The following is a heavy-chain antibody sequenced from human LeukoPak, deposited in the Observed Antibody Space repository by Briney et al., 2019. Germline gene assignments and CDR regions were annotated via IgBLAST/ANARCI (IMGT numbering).Heavy chain of an antibody. V-gene: IGHV1-2*02. J-gene: IGHJ4*02. CDR2: INPNSGGT. Sequence: GASVKVSCKASGYTFTGYYMHWVRQAPGQGVECMGWINPNSGGTNYAQEFQGRVTMTRDTSISTAYMELSRLRSDDTAVYYCARVRQQWLVRGDYWGQGTLVTVSS. CDR3: ARVRQQWLVRGDY. D-gene: IGHD6-19*01. CDR1: GYTFTGYY.